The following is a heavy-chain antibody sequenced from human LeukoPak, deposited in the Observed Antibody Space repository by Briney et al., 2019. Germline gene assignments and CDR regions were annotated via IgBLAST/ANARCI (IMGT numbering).Heavy chain of an antibody. Sequence: NPSETLSLTCSVSGDSIIGYYWGWIRQPPGKGLEWIGRIYTSGTTYYNPSLKSRVTMSVDTSKNQFSLKLSSVTAADTAVYYCARSRSGTFDYWGQGTLVTVSS. J-gene: IGHJ4*02. CDR2: IYTSGTT. V-gene: IGHV4-4*07. CDR3: ARSRSGTFDY. D-gene: IGHD3-10*01. CDR1: GDSIIGYY.